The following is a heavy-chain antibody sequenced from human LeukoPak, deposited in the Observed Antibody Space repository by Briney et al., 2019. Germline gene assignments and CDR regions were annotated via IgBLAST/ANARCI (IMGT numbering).Heavy chain of an antibody. CDR3: ARDRYSGSSSLTISKDDY. J-gene: IGHJ4*02. CDR2: ISSSGRYT. Sequence: GGSLRLSCAASGFTFSSYGMHWVRQAPGKGLEWVSSISSSGRYTYYSDSIKGRFTISRDNAKNSLYLQMNSLRAEDTAVYYCARDRYSGSSSLTISKDDYWGQGTLVTVSS. CDR1: GFTFSSYG. D-gene: IGHD3-10*01. V-gene: IGHV3-21*01.